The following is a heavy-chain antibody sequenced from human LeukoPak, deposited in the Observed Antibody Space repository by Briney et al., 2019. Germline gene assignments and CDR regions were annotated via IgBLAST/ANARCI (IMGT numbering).Heavy chain of an antibody. CDR1: GGTFSSYA. D-gene: IGHD6-13*01. Sequence: SVKVSCNSSGGTFSSYAISWVRQAPGQGLEWMGGIIPIFGTANYAQKFQGRVTITRNTSISTAYMELSSLRSEDTAVYYCARAENIAAAVDYWGQGTLVTVSS. J-gene: IGHJ4*02. CDR2: IIPIFGTA. V-gene: IGHV1-69*05. CDR3: ARAENIAAAVDY.